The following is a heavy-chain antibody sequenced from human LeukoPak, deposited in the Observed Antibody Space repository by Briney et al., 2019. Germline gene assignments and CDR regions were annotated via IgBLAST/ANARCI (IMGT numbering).Heavy chain of an antibody. V-gene: IGHV4-59*08. Sequence: PSETLSLTCTVSGGSISSYYWSWIRQPPGKGLEWIGYIYYSGSTNYNPSLKSRVTISVDTSKNQFSLKLSSVTAADTAVYYCAIGHYYDSKGLDYWGQGTLVTVSS. CDR2: IYYSGST. CDR1: GGSISSYY. J-gene: IGHJ4*02. CDR3: AIGHYYDSKGLDY. D-gene: IGHD3-22*01.